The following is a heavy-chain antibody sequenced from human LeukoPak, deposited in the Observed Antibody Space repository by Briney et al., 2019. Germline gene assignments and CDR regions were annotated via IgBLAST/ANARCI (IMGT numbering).Heavy chain of an antibody. V-gene: IGHV1-69*01. Sequence: SVKVSCKASGGTFSSYAISWVRQAPGQGLEWMGGIIPIFGTANYVQKFQGRVTITADESTSTAYMELSSLRSEDTAVYYCARDGDHYGAGGYSPQNYGMDVWGQGTTVTVSS. J-gene: IGHJ6*02. CDR2: IIPIFGTA. D-gene: IGHD3-10*01. CDR1: GGTFSSYA. CDR3: ARDGDHYGAGGYSPQNYGMDV.